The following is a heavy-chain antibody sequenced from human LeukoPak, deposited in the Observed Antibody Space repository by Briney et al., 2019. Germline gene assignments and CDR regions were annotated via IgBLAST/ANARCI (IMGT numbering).Heavy chain of an antibody. CDR2: INHSGST. CDR3: ARLEVLLYYYYYIDV. J-gene: IGHJ6*03. D-gene: IGHD3-10*01. CDR1: GGSFSGYY. Sequence: LETLSLTCAVYGGSFSGYYWSWIRQPPGKGLEWIGEINHSGSTHYDPSLKSRVTISVDTSKNQFSLKLTSVTAADTAVYYCARLEVLLYYYYYIDVWDRGTTVTVSS. V-gene: IGHV4-34*01.